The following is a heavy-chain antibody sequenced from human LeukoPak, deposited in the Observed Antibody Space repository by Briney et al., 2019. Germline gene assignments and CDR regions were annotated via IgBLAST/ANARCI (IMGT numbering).Heavy chain of an antibody. J-gene: IGHJ4*02. CDR1: GFTFSTFW. D-gene: IGHD6-19*01. Sequence: GGSLRLSCTVSGFTFSTFWMHWVRQAPGKGLVWLSYIKGDGSTTRYEDSVKGRFTISRDNAKNTLYLQMSSLRADDTAVYYCAGFSGYSSHWGQGTLVTVSS. CDR3: AGFSGYSSH. V-gene: IGHV3-74*01. CDR2: IKGDGSTT.